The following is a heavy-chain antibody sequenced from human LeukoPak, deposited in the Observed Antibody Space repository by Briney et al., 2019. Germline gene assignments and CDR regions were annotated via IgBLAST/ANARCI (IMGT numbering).Heavy chain of an antibody. Sequence: SCKASGYTFTDYYMHWVRQAPGKGLEWVAVISYDGSNKYYADSVKGRFTISRDNSKNTLYLQMNSLRAEDTAVYYCAGEWSGGYQPTDYWGQGTLVTVSS. V-gene: IGHV3-30*04. J-gene: IGHJ4*02. CDR2: ISYDGSNK. D-gene: IGHD3-10*01. CDR3: AGEWSGGYQPTDY. CDR1: GYTFTDYY.